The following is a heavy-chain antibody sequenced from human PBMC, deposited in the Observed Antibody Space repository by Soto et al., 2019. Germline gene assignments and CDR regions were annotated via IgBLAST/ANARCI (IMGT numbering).Heavy chain of an antibody. CDR3: ARASRYCPNGVCLGDFDY. J-gene: IGHJ4*02. Sequence: QVQLVESGGGVVQPGRSLGLSCAASTFTFSNYAIHWVRQAPGKGLEWVAHISYDGNNKYYADSVKGRFAISRDNSMNPLYLQMNNLGTEDTAVYYCARASRYCPNGVCLGDFDYWGQRTLVTVSS. V-gene: IGHV3-30*09. CDR1: TFTFSNYA. D-gene: IGHD2-8*01. CDR2: ISYDGNNK.